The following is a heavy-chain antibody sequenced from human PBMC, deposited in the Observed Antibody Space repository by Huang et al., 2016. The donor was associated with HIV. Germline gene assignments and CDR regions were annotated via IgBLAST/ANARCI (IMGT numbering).Heavy chain of an antibody. Sequence: EVQLVESGGGLVQPGRSLRLSCADSGFTFDDSGMHWVRQARGNGLEWVSGISWNNGTIGYADAVKGRFTISRDNAKNSLYLQMNSLRAEDTALYYCAKGSVIVVVRGAFDIWGQGTMVTVSS. CDR1: GFTFDDSG. D-gene: IGHD3-22*01. CDR2: ISWNNGTI. CDR3: AKGSVIVVVRGAFDI. J-gene: IGHJ3*02. V-gene: IGHV3-9*01.